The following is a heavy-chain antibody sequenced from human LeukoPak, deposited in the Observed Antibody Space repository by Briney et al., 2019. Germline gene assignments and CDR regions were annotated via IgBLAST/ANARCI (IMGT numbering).Heavy chain of an antibody. V-gene: IGHV3-15*01. CDR2: IKSKTDGGTT. Sequence: GGSLRLSCAASGFNFSNAWMSWVRQAPGKGLELVGRIKSKTDGGTTDYATPVKGRFTISRDESKNTRYLQMNSLKTEDTAVYYCTTGITMVRGTDYWGQGTLVTVSS. J-gene: IGHJ4*02. CDR1: GFNFSNAW. CDR3: TTGITMVRGTDY. D-gene: IGHD3-10*01.